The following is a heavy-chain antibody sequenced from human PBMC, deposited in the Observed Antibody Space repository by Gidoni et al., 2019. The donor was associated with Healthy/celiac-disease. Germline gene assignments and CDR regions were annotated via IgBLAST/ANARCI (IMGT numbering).Heavy chain of an antibody. CDR2: ISGSGGST. J-gene: IGHJ3*02. Sequence: EVQLLESGGGLVQPGGSLRRACAASGFTFGGYAMSWVRQAPGKGVGWVSAISGSGGSTYYADSVKGRFTISRDNSKNTLYLQMNSLRAEDTAVYYCATPVGYSTFDAFDIWGQGTMVTVSS. CDR1: GFTFGGYA. V-gene: IGHV3-23*01. CDR3: ATPVGYSTFDAFDI. D-gene: IGHD2-15*01.